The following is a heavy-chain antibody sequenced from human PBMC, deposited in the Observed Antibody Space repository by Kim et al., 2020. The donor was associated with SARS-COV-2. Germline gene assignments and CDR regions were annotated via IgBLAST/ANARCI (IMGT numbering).Heavy chain of an antibody. CDR2: IYSGGST. V-gene: IGHV3-53*01. D-gene: IGHD6-13*01. Sequence: GGSLRLSCAASGFTVSSNYMSWVRQAPGKGLEWVSVIYSGGSTYYADSVKGRFTISRDNSKNTVYLQMNSLRAEDTAVYYCARDGRPGYSSSWYLDWGQGTLVTVSS. CDR3: ARDGRPGYSSSWYLD. CDR1: GFTVSSNY. J-gene: IGHJ4*02.